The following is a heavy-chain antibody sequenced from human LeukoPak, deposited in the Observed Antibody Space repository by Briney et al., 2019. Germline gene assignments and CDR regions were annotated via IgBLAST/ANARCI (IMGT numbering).Heavy chain of an antibody. V-gene: IGHV3-9*01. CDR3: ARVVIMVRGVIRADAFDI. D-gene: IGHD3-10*01. J-gene: IGHJ3*02. CDR2: ISWNSGSI. CDR1: GFTFDDYA. Sequence: PGGSLRLSCAASGFTFDDYAMHWVRQAPGKGLEWVSGISWNSGSIGYADSVKGRFTISRDNSKNTLYLQMNSLSVEDTAVYYCARVVIMVRGVIRADAFDIWGQGTMVTVSS.